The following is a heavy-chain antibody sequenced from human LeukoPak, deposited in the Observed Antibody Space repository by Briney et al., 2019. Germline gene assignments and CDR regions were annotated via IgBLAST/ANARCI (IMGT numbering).Heavy chain of an antibody. Sequence: GGSLRLSCAASGFTFSSYAMNWVRQAPGKGLEWVSSISSSNSSIHYADSVKGRFTISRDNAKNSLYLQMNSLRAEDTAVYYCARRVTPNSFDYWGQGTLVTVSS. CDR1: GFTFSSYA. J-gene: IGHJ4*02. V-gene: IGHV3-21*01. D-gene: IGHD2-21*02. CDR2: ISSSNSSI. CDR3: ARRVTPNSFDY.